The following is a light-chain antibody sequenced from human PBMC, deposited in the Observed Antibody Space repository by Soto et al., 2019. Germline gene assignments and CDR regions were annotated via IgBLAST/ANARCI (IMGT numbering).Light chain of an antibody. CDR1: QSVRGN. Sequence: EIVMTQSPATLSVSPGERATLSCRASQSVRGNLAWYQQKPGQSPRLLIYGASSRATGIPVRFSGSGSGTELTITISSLQSEDFEVYYCQQYNDWPRTFGQGTKVDIK. CDR2: GAS. J-gene: IGKJ1*01. V-gene: IGKV3-15*01. CDR3: QQYNDWPRT.